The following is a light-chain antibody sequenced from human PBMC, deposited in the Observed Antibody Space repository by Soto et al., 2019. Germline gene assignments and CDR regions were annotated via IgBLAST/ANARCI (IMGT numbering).Light chain of an antibody. CDR2: AAS. CDR1: QGIGRW. V-gene: IGKV1D-12*01. J-gene: IGKJ4*01. Sequence: DIQMTQSPSSVSASVGDRVTITCRASQGIGRWLAWYQQKPGKAPMLLIYAASSLQSGDPSRFSGSGSGTDFTLTISSLQPEDFATYHCQQANSFPPTVGGGTKVEIQ. CDR3: QQANSFPPT.